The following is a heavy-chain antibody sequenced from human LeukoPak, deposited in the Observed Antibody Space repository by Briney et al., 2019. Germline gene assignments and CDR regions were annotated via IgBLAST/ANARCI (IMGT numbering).Heavy chain of an antibody. CDR1: GFTFSSYG. D-gene: IGHD6-13*01. Sequence: PRGSLRLSCAASGFTFSSYGMNWVRQAPGKGLEWVAFIRVDVSIKYYADSVKCRFTISRENSSNTLYLQMNSLRAEDTAVYYCAKDLVLRSSSWEYYCDYWAQGTLVSVSS. CDR3: AKDLVLRSSSWEYYCDY. J-gene: IGHJ4*02. CDR2: IRVDVSIK. V-gene: IGHV3-30*02.